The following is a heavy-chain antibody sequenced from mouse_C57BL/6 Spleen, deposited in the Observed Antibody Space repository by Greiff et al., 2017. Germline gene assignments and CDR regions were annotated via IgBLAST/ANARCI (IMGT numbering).Heavy chain of an antibody. J-gene: IGHJ3*01. D-gene: IGHD2-3*01. CDR2: IYPGSGST. Sequence: QVQLQQPGAELVKPGASVKMSCKASGYTFTSYWITWVKQRPGQGLEWIGDIYPGSGSTNYNKKFKSKATVTVDTSSSTAYMQLSSLTSEDSAVYYCARDCYCVVWFAYWGQGTLVTVSA. CDR1: GYTFTSYW. V-gene: IGHV1-55*01. CDR3: ARDCYCVVWFAY.